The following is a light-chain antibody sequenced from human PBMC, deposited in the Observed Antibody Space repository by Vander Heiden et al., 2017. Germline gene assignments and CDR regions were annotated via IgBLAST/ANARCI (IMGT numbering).Light chain of an antibody. J-gene: IGLJ1*01. Sequence: QSVLTQPPSVSAAPGQKVTISCSGSSSNIGNNYVSWYQQFPGTAPKLRIYENNKRPAGIPDRFSGSKSGTSATLGITGLQTGDEADYYCGTWDSSLSGYVLGTGTKV. V-gene: IGLV1-51*02. CDR1: SSNIGNNY. CDR2: ENN. CDR3: GTWDSSLSGYV.